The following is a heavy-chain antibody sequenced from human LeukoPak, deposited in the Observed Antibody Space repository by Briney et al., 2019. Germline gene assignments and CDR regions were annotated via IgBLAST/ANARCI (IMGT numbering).Heavy chain of an antibody. J-gene: IGHJ4*02. Sequence: GGSLRLSCAASGFTFSDHYMDWVRQAPGKGLEWVGRTRNKINSYTTEYAASVKGRFTISRDDSKNSLNLQMNSLKTEDTAVYYCVRMGYGDYYIDYWGQGTLVTVPS. CDR1: GFTFSDHY. D-gene: IGHD4-17*01. CDR3: VRMGYGDYYIDY. V-gene: IGHV3-72*01. CDR2: TRNKINSYTT.